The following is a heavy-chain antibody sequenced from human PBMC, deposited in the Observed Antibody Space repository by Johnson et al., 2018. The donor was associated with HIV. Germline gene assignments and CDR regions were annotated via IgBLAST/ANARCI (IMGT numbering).Heavy chain of an antibody. Sequence: QVQLVESGGGVVQPGRSLRLSCAASGFTFSNYYMSWIRQAPGEGLNWISYISSSGSTIYYADSVKGRFTISRDNAKNSLYLQMNSLSAEDTAIYYCARDRALEDAFDLWGQGTMVTVSS. V-gene: IGHV3-11*04. CDR2: ISSSGSTI. CDR1: GFTFSNYY. D-gene: IGHD1-26*01. J-gene: IGHJ3*01. CDR3: ARDRALEDAFDL.